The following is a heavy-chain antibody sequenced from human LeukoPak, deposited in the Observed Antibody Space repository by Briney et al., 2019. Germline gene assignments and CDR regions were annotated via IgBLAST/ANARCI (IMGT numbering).Heavy chain of an antibody. D-gene: IGHD4-17*01. V-gene: IGHV3-49*04. CDR2: IRDKAHGGTT. Sequence: QPGGSLRLSCTGPGFTFGDYGINWVRQAPGKGLEWVSFIRDKAHGGTTEYAASVKGRFTISRDDSKSIAYLQMNSLKIDDTAVYYCSRGHLYADYWSNFFDYWGLGTLVTVSS. CDR3: SRGHLYADYWSNFFDY. CDR1: GFTFGDYG. J-gene: IGHJ4*02.